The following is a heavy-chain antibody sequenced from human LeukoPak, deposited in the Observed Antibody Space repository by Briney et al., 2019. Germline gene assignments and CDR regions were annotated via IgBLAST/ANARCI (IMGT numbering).Heavy chain of an antibody. V-gene: IGHV3-30*02. CDR2: IRYDGSNK. J-gene: IGHJ4*02. CDR3: AKADSSGYYNFDY. D-gene: IGHD3-22*01. CDR1: GFTFSSYG. Sequence: GGSLRLSCAASGFTFSSYGMHWVRQAPGKGLEWLAFIRYDGSNKYYADSVKGRFTISRDNSKNTLYLQMNSLRAEDTAVYYCAKADSSGYYNFDYWGQGTLVTVSS.